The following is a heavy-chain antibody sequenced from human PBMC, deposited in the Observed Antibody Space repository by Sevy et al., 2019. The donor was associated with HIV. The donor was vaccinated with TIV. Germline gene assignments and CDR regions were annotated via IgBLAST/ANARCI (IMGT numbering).Heavy chain of an antibody. J-gene: IGHJ1*01. CDR2: INTDTGNP. Sequence: ASVKVCCKASGYTFTHYAVNWVRQAPGQGLEWMGWINTDTGNPTYAQGFTGRFVFSLDTSVSTAYLQISSLKAEDTAVYFCARDPGLLSYYYDAQYFQHWGQGTLVTVSS. CDR3: ARDPGLLSYYYDAQYFQH. CDR1: GYTFTHYA. V-gene: IGHV7-4-1*02. D-gene: IGHD3-22*01.